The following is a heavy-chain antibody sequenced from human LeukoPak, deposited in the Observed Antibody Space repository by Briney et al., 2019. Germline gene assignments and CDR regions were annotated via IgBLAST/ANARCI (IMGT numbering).Heavy chain of an antibody. V-gene: IGHV4-4*07. Sequence: PSETLSLTCTVSGGSISSYYWSWIRQPAGKGLEWIGRIYTSGSTNYNPSLKSRVTISVDTSKNQFSLKLSSVTAADTAVYYCAREEYCSSTSCHYYFDYWGQGTLVTVSS. CDR1: GGSISSYY. D-gene: IGHD2-2*01. CDR2: IYTSGST. J-gene: IGHJ4*02. CDR3: AREEYCSSTSCHYYFDY.